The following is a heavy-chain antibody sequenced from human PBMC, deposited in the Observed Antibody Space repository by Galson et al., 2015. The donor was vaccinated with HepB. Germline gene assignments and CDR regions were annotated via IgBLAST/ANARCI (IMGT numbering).Heavy chain of an antibody. V-gene: IGHV3-48*04. D-gene: IGHD1-26*01. CDR2: ISSSSSTI. Sequence: SLRLSCAASGFTFSSYSMNWVRQAPGKGLEWVSYISSSSSTIYYADSVKGRFTISRDNAKNSLYLQMNSLRAEDTAVYYCASSPGRQRGYWGQGTLVTVSS. CDR1: GFTFSSYS. J-gene: IGHJ4*02. CDR3: ASSPGRQRGY.